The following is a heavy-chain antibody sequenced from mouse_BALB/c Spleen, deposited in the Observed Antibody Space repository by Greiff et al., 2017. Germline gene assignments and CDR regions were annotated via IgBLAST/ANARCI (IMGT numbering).Heavy chain of an antibody. CDR1: GFTFSSYT. Sequence: EVKLVESGGGLVQPGGSLKLSCAASGFTFSSYTMSWVRQTPEKRLEWVAYISNGGGSTYYPDTVKGRFTISRDNAKNTLYLQMSSLKSEDTAMYYCARQGDDYDGHYYAMDYWGQGTSVTVSS. CDR3: ARQGDDYDGHYYAMDY. D-gene: IGHD2-4*01. J-gene: IGHJ4*01. V-gene: IGHV5-12-2*01. CDR2: ISNGGGST.